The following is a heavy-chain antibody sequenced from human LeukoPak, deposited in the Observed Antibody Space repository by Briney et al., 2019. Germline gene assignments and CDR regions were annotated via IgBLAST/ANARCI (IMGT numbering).Heavy chain of an antibody. V-gene: IGHV4-34*01. CDR2: INHSGST. Sequence: SETLSLTCAAYGGSLSGYYWSWIRQPPGKGLEWIGEINHSGSTKYNPSLKSRVTISVDTSKNQFSLQLNSVTAADTAVYYCARSPLGWFDPWGQGTLVTVSS. J-gene: IGHJ5*02. CDR3: ARSPLGWFDP. CDR1: GGSLSGYY.